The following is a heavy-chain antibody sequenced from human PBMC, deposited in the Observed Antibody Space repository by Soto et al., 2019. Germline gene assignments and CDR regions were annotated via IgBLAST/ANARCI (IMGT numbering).Heavy chain of an antibody. Sequence: QVQLVESGGGVVQPGRSLRLSCAASGFTFSSYGMHWVRQAPGKGLEWVAVIWYDGSNKYYADSVKGRFTISRDNSKNTLYLQMNSLRAEDTAVYYCARDKGNQLLPIYLERGGMDVWGQGTTVTVSS. CDR1: GFTFSSYG. D-gene: IGHD2-2*01. V-gene: IGHV3-33*01. CDR3: ARDKGNQLLPIYLERGGMDV. J-gene: IGHJ6*02. CDR2: IWYDGSNK.